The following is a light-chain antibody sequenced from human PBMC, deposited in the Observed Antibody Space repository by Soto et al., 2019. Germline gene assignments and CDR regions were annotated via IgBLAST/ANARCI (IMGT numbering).Light chain of an antibody. V-gene: IGKV1-5*03. CDR1: QTISSW. J-gene: IGKJ2*01. CDR3: HHYDSSPPYT. CDR2: KAS. Sequence: DIQMTQSPSTLSASVGDRVTIACRASQTISSWLAWYQQKPGKAPKLLIYKASSLESGVPSRFSGSGSGTEFTLTISSLQPDDSAVYYCHHYDSSPPYTFGQGTKLEIK.